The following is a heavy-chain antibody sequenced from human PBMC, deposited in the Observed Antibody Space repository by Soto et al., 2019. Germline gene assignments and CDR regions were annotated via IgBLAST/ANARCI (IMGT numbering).Heavy chain of an antibody. CDR3: AKDLRDSVVVPGAPFI. CDR2: ISGSGGST. J-gene: IGHJ3*02. V-gene: IGHV3-23*01. CDR1: GFTFTTYA. Sequence: GSPRLSCAASGFTFTTYAMNWVRQAPGKGLEWVSTISGSGGSTYYADSVKGRFTISRDNSKNTLYLQMNSLRAEDTAVYYCAKDLRDSVVVPGAPFIWGQGTMVTFSS. D-gene: IGHD2-2*01.